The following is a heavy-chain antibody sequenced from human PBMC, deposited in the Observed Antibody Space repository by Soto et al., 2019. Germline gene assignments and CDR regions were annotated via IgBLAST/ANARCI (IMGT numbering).Heavy chain of an antibody. V-gene: IGHV4-4*02. J-gene: IGHJ6*02. CDR3: VRDNRYASSWHYYYYGLDV. Sequence: PSETLSLTCAVSGASISSSNWWSWVRQTPGKGLEWIGQIFHTGSTNYNPSLKSRVTMSVDKSKNQFCLNLNSVTAADTAVYFCVRDNRYASSWHYYYYGLDVWGPGTTVTVSS. CDR1: GASISSSNW. D-gene: IGHD2-2*01. CDR2: IFHTGST.